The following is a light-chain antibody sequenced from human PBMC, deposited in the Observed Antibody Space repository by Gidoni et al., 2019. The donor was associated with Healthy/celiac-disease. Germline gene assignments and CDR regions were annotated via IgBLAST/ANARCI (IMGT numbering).Light chain of an antibody. J-gene: IGLJ2*01. CDR1: SSDVGGYNY. Sequence: QSALTHPASVSGSPGQSIPLSCTGTSSDVGGYNYVSWYQHHPGKAPKLMIYDVSNRPSGVSNRFSGSKSGNTASLTISGLQAEDEADYYCSSYTSSSTNVVFGGGTKLTVL. V-gene: IGLV2-14*03. CDR2: DVS. CDR3: SSYTSSSTNVV.